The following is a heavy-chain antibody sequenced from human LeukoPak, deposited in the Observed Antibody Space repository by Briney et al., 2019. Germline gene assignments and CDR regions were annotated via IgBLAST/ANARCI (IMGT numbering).Heavy chain of an antibody. CDR2: IYYSGST. V-gene: IGHV4-59*01. Sequence: SETLSLTCTVSGGSISSYYWSWIRQPPGKGLEWIGYIYYSGSTNYNPSLKSRVTISVDTSKNQFSLKLTSVTAADTAVYYCARATMFGEFRFDPWGQGTLVTVSS. D-gene: IGHD3-10*02. J-gene: IGHJ5*02. CDR1: GGSISSYY. CDR3: ARATMFGEFRFDP.